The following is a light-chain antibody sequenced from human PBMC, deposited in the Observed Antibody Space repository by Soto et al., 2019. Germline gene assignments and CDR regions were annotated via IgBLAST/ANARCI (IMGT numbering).Light chain of an antibody. V-gene: IGKV1-5*01. CDR1: QSITNW. J-gene: IGKJ1*01. CDR2: DAS. Sequence: DIQMTQSPSTLSAHVGDRVTITCRASQSITNWVAWYQQKPGKAPKLLIYDASNLESGVPSRFSGGGSGTEFTLTVSSLQPDDFATYYCHLYKNYSPTFGQGTKVDIK. CDR3: HLYKNYSPT.